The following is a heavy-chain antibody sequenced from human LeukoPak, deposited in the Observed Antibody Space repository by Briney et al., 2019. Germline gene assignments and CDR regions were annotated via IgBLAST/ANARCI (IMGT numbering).Heavy chain of an antibody. CDR1: GFTFSSYG. CDR3: AKAHCSGGSCYYILDYFDY. V-gene: IGHV3-30*18. J-gene: IGHJ4*02. Sequence: GGSLRLSCAASGFTFSSYGLHWVRQAPGKGLEWLAVISYEGSNTYYADSVKGRFTIFRDNSKDTLYLQMNSLRAEDAAVYYCAKAHCSGGSCYYILDYFDYWGQGTLVTVSS. CDR2: ISYEGSNT. D-gene: IGHD2-15*01.